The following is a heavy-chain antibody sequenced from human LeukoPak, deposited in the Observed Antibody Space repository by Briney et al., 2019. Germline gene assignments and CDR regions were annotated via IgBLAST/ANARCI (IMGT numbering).Heavy chain of an antibody. V-gene: IGHV3-74*01. D-gene: IGHD1-7*01. CDR1: GFTLSNYW. CDR3: ARAHDWNLFDY. J-gene: IGHJ4*02. CDR2: INIDGSVT. Sequence: PGGSLRLSCAASGFTLSNYWMHWVRQAPGKGLVWVSRINIDGSVTTYADSVKGRFTISRDNAKDTLYLQMNSLRAEDTALYYCARAHDWNLFDYWGQGSLVTVSS.